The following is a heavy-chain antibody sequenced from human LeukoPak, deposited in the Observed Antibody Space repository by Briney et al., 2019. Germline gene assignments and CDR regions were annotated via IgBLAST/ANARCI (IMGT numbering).Heavy chain of an antibody. J-gene: IGHJ4*02. V-gene: IGHV4-34*01. CDR2: INHSGST. CDR3: ASNVGPPAFDY. Sequence: SESLSLTCAVYGGSFSGYYWSWIRHPPGKGREWIGEINHSGSTNYNPSLKRRVTISVDTSKNQFSLKLSSVAAADTAVYYCASNVGPPAFDYWGQGTLVTVSS. CDR1: GGSFSGYY.